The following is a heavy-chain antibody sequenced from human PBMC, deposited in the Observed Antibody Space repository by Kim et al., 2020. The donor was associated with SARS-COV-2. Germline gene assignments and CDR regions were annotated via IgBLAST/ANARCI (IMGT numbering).Heavy chain of an antibody. V-gene: IGHV3-23*01. J-gene: IGHJ3*02. CDR1: GFTFSSYA. Sequence: GGSLRLSCAASGFTFSSYAMSWVRQAPGKGLEWVSAISGSGGSTYYADSVTGRFTISRDNSKNTLFLQMNSLRAEDTAVYYCAKGLVAATRGYAFDIWGQGTMGTHSS. D-gene: IGHD2-15*01. CDR3: AKGLVAATRGYAFDI. CDR2: ISGSGGST.